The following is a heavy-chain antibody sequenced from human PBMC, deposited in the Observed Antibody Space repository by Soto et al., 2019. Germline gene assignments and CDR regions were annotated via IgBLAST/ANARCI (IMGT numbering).Heavy chain of an antibody. CDR3: ARRSSPKGSGIYYDYYYYYYMDV. J-gene: IGHJ6*03. V-gene: IGHV1-18*01. CDR1: GYTFTSYG. CDR2: ISAYNGNT. D-gene: IGHD3-10*01. Sequence: GASVKVSCKASGYTFTSYGISWVRQAPGQGLEWMGWISAYNGNTNYAQKLQGRVTMTTDTSTSTAYMELRSLRSEDTAVYYCARRSSPKGSGIYYDYYYYYYMDVWGKGTTVTVSS.